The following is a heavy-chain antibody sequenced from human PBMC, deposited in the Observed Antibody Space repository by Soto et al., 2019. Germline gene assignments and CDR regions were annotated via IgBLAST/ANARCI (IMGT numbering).Heavy chain of an antibody. CDR2: IGAGADVT. CDR3: AKYLASFSRGSGSQDCDF. V-gene: IGHV3-23*01. Sequence: EVQLLGSGGGLVQPGGSLRLSCAASGFTFSTYPMTWVRQAPGKGLEWVSSIGAGADVTYYADSVKGRFTISRDNYKGTLFLQMNSLRADDTAVYYCAKYLASFSRGSGSQDCDFWGQGTLGTVSS. J-gene: IGHJ4*02. CDR1: GFTFSTYP. D-gene: IGHD6-25*01.